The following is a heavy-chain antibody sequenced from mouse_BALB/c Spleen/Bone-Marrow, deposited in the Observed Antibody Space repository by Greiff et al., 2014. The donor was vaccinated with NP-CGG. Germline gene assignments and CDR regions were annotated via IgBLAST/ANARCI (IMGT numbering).Heavy chain of an antibody. CDR2: IYPGDGET. CDR3: ASVYDYGRGYAMDY. J-gene: IGHJ4*01. D-gene: IGHD2-4*01. Sequence: VQLQQSGAELVRPGSSVKISCKASGYAFSNYGMNWVKQRPGQGLEWIGQIYPGDGETNYNGEFEDRVTLTADKSSSTAYMQVSSLTSEDSAVYFCASVYDYGRGYAMDYWGQGTSVTVSS. CDR1: GYAFSNYG. V-gene: IGHV1-80*01.